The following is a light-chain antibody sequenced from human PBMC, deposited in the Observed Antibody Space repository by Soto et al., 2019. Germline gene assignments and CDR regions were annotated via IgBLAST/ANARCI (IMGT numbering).Light chain of an antibody. CDR1: QSIGSW. CDR2: KAS. J-gene: IGKJ5*01. Sequence: DIQMTQSPSTLSATAGDRVTITFRSSQSIGSWVAWYQQKPGKAPKLLIYKASSLDSGVPSRFSGSGSGTEFTLTISSLQPDDFAIYYCQQYNGYSSITFGQGTRLEIK. CDR3: QQYNGYSSIT. V-gene: IGKV1-5*03.